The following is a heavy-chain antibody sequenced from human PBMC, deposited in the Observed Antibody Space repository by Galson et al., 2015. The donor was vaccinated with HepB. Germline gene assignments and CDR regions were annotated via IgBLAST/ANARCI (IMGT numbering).Heavy chain of an antibody. D-gene: IGHD6-13*01. CDR3: ARDLGDSSSLPFYFDY. Sequence: SLRLSCAASGFTFSSYRMNWVRQAPGKGLEWVSATSSSSSYTYYADSVKGRFTISRDNAKNSLYLQMSSLRAEDTAVYYCARDLGDSSSLPFYFDYWGQGTLVSVSS. CDR1: GFTFSSYR. CDR2: TSSSSSYT. J-gene: IGHJ4*02. V-gene: IGHV3-21*01.